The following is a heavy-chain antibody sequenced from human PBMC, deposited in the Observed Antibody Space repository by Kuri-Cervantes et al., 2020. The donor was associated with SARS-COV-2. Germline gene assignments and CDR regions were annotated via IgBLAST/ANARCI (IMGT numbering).Heavy chain of an antibody. D-gene: IGHD4-17*01. Sequence: GSLRLSCTVSGGSISSYYWSWIRQPAGKGLEWIGSIYHSGSTYYNPSLKSRVTISVDTFKNQFSLKLSSVTAADAAVYYCARPRYGDYDGAFDIWGQGTMVTVSS. CDR1: GGSISSYY. V-gene: IGHV4-4*07. CDR2: IYHSGST. J-gene: IGHJ3*02. CDR3: ARPRYGDYDGAFDI.